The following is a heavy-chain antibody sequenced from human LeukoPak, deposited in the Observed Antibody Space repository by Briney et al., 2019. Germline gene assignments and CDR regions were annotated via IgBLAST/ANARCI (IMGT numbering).Heavy chain of an antibody. CDR3: ARGRKYTSGYRVTELGSGYSDY. V-gene: IGHV3-30*02. D-gene: IGHD5-18*01. CDR2: IRYDGSNK. J-gene: IGHJ4*02. Sequence: GGSLRLSCAASGFTFSSYGMHWVRHAPGKGLEWVAFIRYDGSNKYYADSVKGRFTISRDNSKNTLYLHVNSLRAEDTAVYYCARGRKYTSGYRVTELGSGYSDYWGQGTLVTVSS. CDR1: GFTFSSYG.